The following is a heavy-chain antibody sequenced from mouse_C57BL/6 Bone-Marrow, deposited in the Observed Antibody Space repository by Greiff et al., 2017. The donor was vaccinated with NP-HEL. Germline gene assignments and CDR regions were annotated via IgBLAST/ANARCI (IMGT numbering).Heavy chain of an antibody. CDR2: INPNNGGT. D-gene: IGHD2-3*01. CDR1: GYTFTDYY. Sequence: EVKLQQSGPELVKPGASVKISCKASGYTFTDYYMNWVKQSHGKSLEWIGDINPNNGGTSYNQKFKGKATLTVDKSSSTAYMELRSLTSEDSAVYYCARGDGYYEEGYYFDYWGQGTTLTVSS. V-gene: IGHV1-26*01. CDR3: ARGDGYYEEGYYFDY. J-gene: IGHJ2*01.